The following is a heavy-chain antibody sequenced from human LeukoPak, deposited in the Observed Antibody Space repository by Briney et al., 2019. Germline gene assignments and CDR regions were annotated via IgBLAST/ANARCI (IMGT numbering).Heavy chain of an antibody. J-gene: IGHJ6*02. D-gene: IGHD2/OR15-2a*01. Sequence: PGGSLRLSCAGSGFTFSTYVIHWVRQTPGKGLEWAALISYDGNSKYYADSVKDRFTISRDNSKNTAYLQMDSLRPEDTAVYYCARVIISTKYYSGLDVWGQGTTVTVSS. CDR1: GFTFSTYV. CDR2: ISYDGNSK. V-gene: IGHV3-30*03. CDR3: ARVIISTKYYSGLDV.